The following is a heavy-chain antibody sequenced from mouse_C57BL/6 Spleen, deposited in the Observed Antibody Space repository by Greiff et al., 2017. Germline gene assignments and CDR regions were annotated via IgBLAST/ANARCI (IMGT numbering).Heavy chain of an antibody. CDR3: ARELGGNAMDY. J-gene: IGHJ4*01. Sequence: VQLQQPGAELVMPGASVKLSCKASGYTFTSYWMHWVKQRPGQGLEWIGEIDPSDSYTTYNQKFKGQSTLTVDKSSSTAYMQLSSLTSEDSAVYYCARELGGNAMDYWGQGTSVTVSS. V-gene: IGHV1-69*01. CDR2: IDPSDSYT. D-gene: IGHD4-1*01. CDR1: GYTFTSYW.